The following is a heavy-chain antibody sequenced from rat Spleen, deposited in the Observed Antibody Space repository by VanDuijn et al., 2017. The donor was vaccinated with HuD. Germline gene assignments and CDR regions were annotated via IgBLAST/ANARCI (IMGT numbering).Heavy chain of an antibody. CDR3: ARDYDGSYYYSWYFDF. Sequence: EVQLVESGGGLVQPGRSLKLSCAASGFTFSNYDMAWVRQAPTKGLEWVASISTSGGSTYYRDSVKGRFTVSRDNAKSTLYLQMDSLRSEDTATYYCARDYDGSYYYSWYFDFWGPGTMVTVSS. D-gene: IGHD1-12*02. CDR1: GFTFSNYD. J-gene: IGHJ1*01. CDR2: ISTSGGST. V-gene: IGHV5-25*01.